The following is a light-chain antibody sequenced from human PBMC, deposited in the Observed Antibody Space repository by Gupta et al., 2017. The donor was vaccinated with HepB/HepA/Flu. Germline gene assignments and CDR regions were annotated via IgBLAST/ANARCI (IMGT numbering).Light chain of an antibody. J-gene: IGKJ1*01. Sequence: VMTQSPVTLSASPGERVTLSCRASQSIGYNLAWYQQKPGQPPRLVIYSASTRATAFPARFSGGGFGTEFDLTISGLQAEDFAVYYCQNECCGFPTFGQGTMVDIK. V-gene: IGKV3D-15*01. CDR1: QSIGYN. CDR2: SAS. CDR3: QNECCGFPT.